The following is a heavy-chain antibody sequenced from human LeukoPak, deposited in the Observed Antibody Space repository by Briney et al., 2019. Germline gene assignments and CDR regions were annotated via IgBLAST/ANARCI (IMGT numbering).Heavy chain of an antibody. D-gene: IGHD3-22*01. V-gene: IGHV1-3*04. CDR3: ARVPLDDASGHYYPH. CDR2: INTGKGNS. CDR1: GYTFTNYG. J-gene: IGHJ1*01. Sequence: GASVKVACKTSGYTFTNYGMHWVRQAPRQSPEWMGWINTGKGNSKSSQKFQDRVTLTRDTSASTAYMELNSLSSEDTAVYYCARVPLDDASGHYYPHWGQGTLVTVS.